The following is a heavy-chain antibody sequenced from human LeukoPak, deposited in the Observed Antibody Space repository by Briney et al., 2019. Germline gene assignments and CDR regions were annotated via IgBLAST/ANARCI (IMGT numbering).Heavy chain of an antibody. J-gene: IGHJ4*02. Sequence: GGSLRLSCAASGFTVSSNYMSWVRQAPGKGLEWVSVIYSGGSTYYADSVKGRFTISRDNSKNTLYLQMNSLRAEDTAVYYCARESADCSSTSCSYYFDYWGQGNLVTVSS. CDR2: IYSGGST. CDR3: ARESADCSSTSCSYYFDY. D-gene: IGHD2-2*01. CDR1: GFTVSSNY. V-gene: IGHV3-53*01.